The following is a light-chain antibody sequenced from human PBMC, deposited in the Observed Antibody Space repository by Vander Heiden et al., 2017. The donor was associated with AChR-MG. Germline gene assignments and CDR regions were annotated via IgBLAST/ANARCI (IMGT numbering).Light chain of an antibody. V-gene: IGKV3-15*01. CDR1: QSVSSN. CDR3: QQYNNWPPFT. Sequence: DIVLTPSPATLSMSPGERATPSCRASQSVSSNLAWYQQKPGQAPRLLIYGAATRATGIPARFIGSGSGTEFTLTISSLQSEDFAVYYCQQYNNWPPFTFGPGTKVDIK. J-gene: IGKJ3*01. CDR2: GAA.